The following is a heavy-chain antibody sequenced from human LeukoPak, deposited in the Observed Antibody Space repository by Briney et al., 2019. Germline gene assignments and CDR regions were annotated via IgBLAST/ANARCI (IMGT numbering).Heavy chain of an antibody. CDR1: GGSISSGSYY. Sequence: SQTLSLTCTVSGGSISSGSYYWSWIRQPAGKGLEWIGRIYTSGSTHYNPSLKSRVTISVDTSKNQFSLKLSSVTAADTAVYYCARDRAVVPAAISDNYYYYYGMDVWGQGTTVTVSS. CDR3: ARDRAVVPAAISDNYYYYYGMDV. D-gene: IGHD2-2*02. V-gene: IGHV4-61*02. J-gene: IGHJ6*02. CDR2: IYTSGST.